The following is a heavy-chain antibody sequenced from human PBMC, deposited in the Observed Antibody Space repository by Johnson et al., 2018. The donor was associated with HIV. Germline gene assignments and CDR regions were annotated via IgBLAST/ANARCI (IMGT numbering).Heavy chain of an antibody. V-gene: IGHV3-23*04. D-gene: IGHD6-6*01. CDR2: VSGTGNTT. Sequence: VQLVESGGGVVQPGRSLRLSCTASGFTFSNYAMTWVRQAPGKGLECVSGVSGTGNTTYYADSVKGRFTISRDNSKNTLYLQMNSLRAEDTAVYYCAKPMQLGRLDAFDIWGQGTMVTVSS. CDR1: GFTFSNYA. J-gene: IGHJ3*02. CDR3: AKPMQLGRLDAFDI.